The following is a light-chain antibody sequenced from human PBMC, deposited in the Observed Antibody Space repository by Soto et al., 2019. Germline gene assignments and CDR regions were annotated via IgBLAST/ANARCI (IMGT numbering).Light chain of an antibody. CDR2: DDS. J-gene: IGLJ2*01. Sequence: YELTQAPSVSVAPGQTARITCGDIGSKTVHWYQQKPGQAPVLVVYDDSDRPSGIPDRFSGSNSGNTATLTISTVEAGDEAAYFCQVFDGNTDDVIFGGGTKVTVL. V-gene: IGLV3-21*02. CDR3: QVFDGNTDDVI. CDR1: IGSKT.